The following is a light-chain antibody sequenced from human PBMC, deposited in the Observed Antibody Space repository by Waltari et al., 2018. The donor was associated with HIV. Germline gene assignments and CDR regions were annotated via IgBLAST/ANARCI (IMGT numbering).Light chain of an antibody. CDR3: MQALQTPRT. CDR2: LGS. J-gene: IGKJ1*01. CDR1: QSLLHSNGYNY. V-gene: IGKV2-28*01. Sequence: DIVMTQSPLSLPVTPGEPASISCRSSQSLLHSNGYNYLDWYLQKPGQSPPLLISLGSNRASGVPDRFSGSGSGTDFTLKISRVEAEDVGIYYCMQALQTPRTFGQGTKVEI.